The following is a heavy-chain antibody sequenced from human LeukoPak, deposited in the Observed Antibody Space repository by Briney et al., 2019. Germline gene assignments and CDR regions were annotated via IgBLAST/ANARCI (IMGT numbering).Heavy chain of an antibody. CDR3: ASGILTGYSAYYFDY. CDR1: GGSFSGYH. J-gene: IGHJ4*02. D-gene: IGHD3-9*01. V-gene: IGHV4-34*01. CDR2: INHSGST. Sequence: SSETLSLTCAVYGGSFSGYHWSWIRQPPGKGLEWIGEINHSGSTNYNPSLKSRVTISVDTSKNQFSLKLSSVTAADTAVYYCASGILTGYSAYYFDYWAREPWSPSPQ.